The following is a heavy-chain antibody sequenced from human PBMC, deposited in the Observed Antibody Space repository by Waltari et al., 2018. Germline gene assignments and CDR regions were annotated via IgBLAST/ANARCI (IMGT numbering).Heavy chain of an antibody. CDR2: INGNSWST. Sequence: QVQLQESAAGLVKTSETLSLTCAVSGGSFSSYWWRWIRPPPGKGLEWIGEINGNSWSTNYNPSLKSLVTISKAASKNQFSLKLSSVTAADTAVYYCARVRAFTVAPLDYWGQGVLVTVSS. V-gene: IGHV4-59*12. J-gene: IGHJ4*02. D-gene: IGHD6-6*01. CDR3: ARVRAFTVAPLDY. CDR1: GGSFSSYW.